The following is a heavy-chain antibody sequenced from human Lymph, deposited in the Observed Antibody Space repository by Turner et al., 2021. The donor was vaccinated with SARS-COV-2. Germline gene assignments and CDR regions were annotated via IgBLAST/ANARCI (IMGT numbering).Heavy chain of an antibody. CDR3: ARYTSGGYFYYGMDV. Sequence: QVQLVEYGGGVVQPGMPLRLSCAASGFTFSTYAIYWVRQAPGTGLGWVAVISYDGSNKYYADSVKGRFTISRDNSKNTRYLQMNSLRAEDTAVYYCARYTSGGYFYYGMDVWGQGTTVTVSS. D-gene: IGHD3-10*01. CDR2: ISYDGSNK. J-gene: IGHJ6*02. CDR1: GFTFSTYA. V-gene: IGHV3-30*04.